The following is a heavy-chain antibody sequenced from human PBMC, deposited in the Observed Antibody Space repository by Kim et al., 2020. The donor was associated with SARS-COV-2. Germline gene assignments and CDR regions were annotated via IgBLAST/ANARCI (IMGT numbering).Heavy chain of an antibody. CDR1: GDSISSSDYY. CDR3: ARVLVSSGWRGHAFDS. Sequence: SETLSLTCIVSGDSISSSDYYWGWIRQPPGKELEWSGNIHYSGSTYYSQSLQSRVTISVDTSKNQFSLSLSSVTAADTAVYYCARVLVSSGWRGHAFDSWGQGAMVTVSS. D-gene: IGHD6-25*01. CDR2: IHYSGST. V-gene: IGHV4-39*01. J-gene: IGHJ3*02.